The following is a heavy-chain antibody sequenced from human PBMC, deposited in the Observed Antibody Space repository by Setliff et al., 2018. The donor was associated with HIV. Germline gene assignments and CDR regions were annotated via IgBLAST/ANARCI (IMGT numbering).Heavy chain of an antibody. Sequence: LSLTCDVSGGSISSTKWWNWVRQPPGKGLEWIGEIYQSGTTNYNPSLKSRVTMSVDTSNNQFSLELSSVTAADTAVYYCARKSTLRYYYGSGSLDAFDIWGQGTKVTVSS. CDR1: GGSISSTKW. J-gene: IGHJ3*02. CDR2: IYQSGTT. CDR3: ARKSTLRYYYGSGSLDAFDI. D-gene: IGHD3-10*01. V-gene: IGHV4-4*02.